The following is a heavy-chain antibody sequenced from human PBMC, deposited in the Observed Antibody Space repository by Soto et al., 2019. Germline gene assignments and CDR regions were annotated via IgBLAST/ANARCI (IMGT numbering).Heavy chain of an antibody. CDR1: GDLFNNHA. CDR2: ISPLFSTT. V-gene: IGHV1-69*13. CDR3: AASSAIAAAGYFRF. D-gene: IGHD6-13*01. Sequence: SVKVSCKASGDLFNNHAFNWVRQAPGQGLEWMGRISPLFSTTNYAQKFQGRVTIGADELTTVVYLEVNNLESDDSAIYYCAASSAIAAAGYFRFWGQGTLVTVSS. J-gene: IGHJ4*02.